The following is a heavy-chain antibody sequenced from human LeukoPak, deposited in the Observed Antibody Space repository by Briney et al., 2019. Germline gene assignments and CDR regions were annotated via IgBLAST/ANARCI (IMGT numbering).Heavy chain of an antibody. CDR3: AKCSTSAYTTGWCNWIDP. J-gene: IGHJ5*02. CDR1: GFTFTSDA. V-gene: IGHV3-23*01. Sequence: GGSLRLSCVASGFTFTSDAMNWVRQAPGKGLEWVSSTVSRGTTQYADSVKGRFTVSRDTSKNTLYLQMNSLRADDTAVYYCAKCSTSAYTTGWCNWIDPWGQGTLVTVSS. D-gene: IGHD6-19*01. CDR2: TVSRGTT.